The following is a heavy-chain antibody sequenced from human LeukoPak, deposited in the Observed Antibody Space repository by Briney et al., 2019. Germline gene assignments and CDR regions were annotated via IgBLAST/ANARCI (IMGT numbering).Heavy chain of an antibody. Sequence: PGGSLRLSCAASGFKFSDHYIDWVRQAPGKGLEWVSAISGSGGSTYYADSVKGRFTISRDNSKNTLYLQMNSLRAEDTAVYYCAKGQSTLSNYYGSGSYTLYYDYWGQGTLVTVSS. D-gene: IGHD3-10*01. CDR2: ISGSGGST. CDR1: GFKFSDHY. J-gene: IGHJ4*02. CDR3: AKGQSTLSNYYGSGSYTLYYDY. V-gene: IGHV3-23*01.